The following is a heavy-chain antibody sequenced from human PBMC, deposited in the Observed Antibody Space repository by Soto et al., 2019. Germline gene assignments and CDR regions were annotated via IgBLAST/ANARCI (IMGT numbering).Heavy chain of an antibody. D-gene: IGHD4-17*01. CDR1: GFTFSSYG. J-gene: IGHJ4*02. CDR3: AKDRYGDYGGIDY. CDR2: IWYDGSNK. Sequence: LRLSCAASGFTFSSYGMHWVRQAPGKGLEWVAVIWYDGSNKYYADSVKGRFTISRDNSKSTLFLQMNSLRAEDTAVYYCAKDRYGDYGGIDYWGQGTMDTVSS. V-gene: IGHV3-33*06.